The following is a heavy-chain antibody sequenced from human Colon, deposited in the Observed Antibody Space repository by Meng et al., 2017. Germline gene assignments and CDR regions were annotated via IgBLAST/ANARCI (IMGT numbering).Heavy chain of an antibody. CDR1: SGSISSSNW. CDR2: ISQSGTT. D-gene: IGHD5-12*01. V-gene: IGHV4-4*02. J-gene: IGHJ5*02. Sequence: QGQLQGSGPGLVKPSGTLSLTCAVSSGSISSSNWWSWVRQPPGKGLEWIGEISQSGTTYYNPSLKSRVTITGDWSKNQFSLKLSSVTAADTAVYYCARGRYSGYLPWGQGTLVTVSS. CDR3: ARGRYSGYLP.